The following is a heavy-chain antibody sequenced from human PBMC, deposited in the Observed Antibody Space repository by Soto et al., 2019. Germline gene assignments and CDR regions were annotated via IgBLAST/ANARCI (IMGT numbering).Heavy chain of an antibody. V-gene: IGHV3-23*01. CDR1: GFTFSTYT. J-gene: IGHJ4*02. CDR2: FYGGGSTST. Sequence: VGSLRLSFAAAGFTFSTYTMSWVRQAPGKGPEWVAGFYGGGSTSTFYADSVKGRFTISRDNSKNMLFLQMNSLRAEDTAVYYCTKDRHPDGIWSFDCWGQGT. D-gene: IGHD3-3*01. CDR3: TKDRHPDGIWSFDC.